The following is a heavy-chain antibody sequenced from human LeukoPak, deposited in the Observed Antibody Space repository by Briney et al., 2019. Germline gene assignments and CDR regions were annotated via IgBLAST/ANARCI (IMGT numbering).Heavy chain of an antibody. J-gene: IGHJ4*02. D-gene: IGHD6-19*01. CDR2: ISAYNGNT. CDR3: ATSQGIAVAGWGLDY. V-gene: IGHV1-18*01. Sequence: ASVKVSCKASGYTFTSYGISWVRQAPGQGLEWMGWISAYNGNTNYAQKLQGRVTMTTDTSTSTAYMELRSLRSDDTAVYYCATSQGIAVAGWGLDYWGQGTLVTVSS. CDR1: GYTFTSYG.